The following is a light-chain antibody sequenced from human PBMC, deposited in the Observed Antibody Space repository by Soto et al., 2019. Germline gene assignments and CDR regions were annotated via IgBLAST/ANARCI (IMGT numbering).Light chain of an antibody. CDR1: QVISSW. J-gene: IGKJ2*01. V-gene: IGKV1-12*01. Sequence: DIQMTQSPSSVSASVGDRVTITCRATQVISSWLAWYQQKPGKAPKLLIYATSNLQSGVPSRFSGSGSGTDFTLTITSLQPEDFATYYCQQANSFPYTFGPGTKLEIK. CDR3: QQANSFPYT. CDR2: ATS.